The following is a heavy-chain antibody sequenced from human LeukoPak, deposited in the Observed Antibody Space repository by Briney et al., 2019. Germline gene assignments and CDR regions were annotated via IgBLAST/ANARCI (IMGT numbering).Heavy chain of an antibody. CDR1: GGSISPYY. CDR2: IYYNGRT. Sequence: SETLSLTCTVSGGSISPYYWTWIRQSPGKALEWIGYIYYNGRTSYNPSLKSRVTMSVDTSKNQFSLQLSSVTAADTGVYYCARSVYSSSWHNYFDPWGQGTLVTVSS. D-gene: IGHD6-13*01. J-gene: IGHJ5*02. CDR3: ARSVYSSSWHNYFDP. V-gene: IGHV4-59*01.